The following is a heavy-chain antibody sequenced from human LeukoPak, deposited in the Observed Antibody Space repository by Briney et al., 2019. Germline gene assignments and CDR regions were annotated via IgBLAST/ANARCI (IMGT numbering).Heavy chain of an antibody. V-gene: IGHV3-66*01. J-gene: IGHJ4*02. D-gene: IGHD6-13*01. Sequence: GGSLRLSCAASGFTVSSNYMSWVRQAPGKGLEWVSVIYCGGSTYYADSVKGRFSISRDKSKNQPYLQMNSLGAEDTAVYYCAGGGSSSWFYFDYWGQGTLVTVSS. CDR3: AGGGSSSWFYFDY. CDR2: IYCGGST. CDR1: GFTVSSNY.